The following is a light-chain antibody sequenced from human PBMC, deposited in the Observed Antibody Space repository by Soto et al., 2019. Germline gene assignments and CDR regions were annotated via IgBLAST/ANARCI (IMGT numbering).Light chain of an antibody. CDR2: GAS. Sequence: DIVMTQSPATLSVSPGERVTLSCRTGHSVNSHVAWYQQKPGQAPRLLLYGASTRATGIPVRFSGSGFGTEFTLTISSLQSEDFAVYYCRQYKNWPLFGQGTRLEIK. J-gene: IGKJ5*01. CDR1: HSVNSH. V-gene: IGKV3-15*01. CDR3: RQYKNWPL.